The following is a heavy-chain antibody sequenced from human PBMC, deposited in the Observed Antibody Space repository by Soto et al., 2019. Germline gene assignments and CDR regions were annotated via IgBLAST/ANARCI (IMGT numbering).Heavy chain of an antibody. CDR2: ISGSGGST. J-gene: IGHJ2*01. CDR3: AKVPWGDYQDWYFDL. Sequence: EVQLLESGGGLVQPGGSLRLSCAASGFTFSGYAMSWVRQAPGKGLEWVSAISGSGGSTYYADSVKGRFTISRDNSKNPLYLQMNSQGAEVTAVYYCAKVPWGDYQDWYFDLWGRGTLVTVSS. D-gene: IGHD4-17*01. CDR1: GFTFSGYA. V-gene: IGHV3-23*01.